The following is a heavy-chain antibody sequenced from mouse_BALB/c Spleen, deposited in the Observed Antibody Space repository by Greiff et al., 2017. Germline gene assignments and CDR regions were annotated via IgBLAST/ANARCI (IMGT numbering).Heavy chain of an antibody. V-gene: IGHV5-17*02. CDR3: ARGATFITTVVEGAMDD. D-gene: IGHD1-1*01. CDR2: ISSGSSTI. J-gene: IGHJ4*01. CDR1: GFTFSSFG. Sequence: DVQLQESGGGLVQPGGSRKLSCAASGFTFSSFGMHWVRQAPEKGLEWVAYISSGSSTIYYADTVKGRFTISRDNPKNTLFLQMTSLRSEDTAMYYCARGATFITTVVEGAMDDWGQGTSVTVSS.